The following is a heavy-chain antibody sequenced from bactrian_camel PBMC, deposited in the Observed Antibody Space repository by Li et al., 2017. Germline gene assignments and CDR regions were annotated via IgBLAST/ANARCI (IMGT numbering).Heavy chain of an antibody. CDR2: IASDGTA. V-gene: IGHV3S53*01. D-gene: IGHD3*01. J-gene: IGHJ4*01. CDR1: VHISRVCG. Sequence: QVQLVESGGGSVQAGGSLKLSCAASVHISRVCGRAWYRQFPGKERELVSRIASDGTANYADSVKGRFTISQDNAKNTVYLQMNSLKSEDTALYYCATVVLMISGVCTLRELLRVQLLGPGDPGHRL. CDR3: ATVVLMISGVCTLRELLRVQL.